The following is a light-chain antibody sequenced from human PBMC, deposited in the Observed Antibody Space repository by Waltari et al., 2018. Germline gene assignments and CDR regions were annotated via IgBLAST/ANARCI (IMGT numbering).Light chain of an antibody. CDR2: GSS. CDR1: QSVSSK. J-gene: IGKJ1*01. V-gene: IGKV3-15*01. Sequence: EIVMTQSPATLSVSPGERVTLSCRASQSVSSKLAWYQQKGGQAPRLLIYGSSTRATGIPARFSGSGSGTEFTHTISSLQSEDFAVYYCQQYDNWPPATFGQGTKVEI. CDR3: QQYDNWPPAT.